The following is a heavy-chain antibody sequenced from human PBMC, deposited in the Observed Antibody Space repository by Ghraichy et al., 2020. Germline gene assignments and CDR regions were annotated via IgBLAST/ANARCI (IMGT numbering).Heavy chain of an antibody. CDR1: GYTFTGYY. CDR3: ARGVVPAAIPWGDYYGMDV. CDR2: INPNSGGT. J-gene: IGHJ6*02. D-gene: IGHD2-2*01. V-gene: IGHV1-2*02. Sequence: ASVKVSCKASGYTFTGYYMHWVRQAPGQGLEWMGWINPNSGGTNYAQKFQGRVTMTRDTSISTAYMELSRLRSDDTAVYYCARGVVPAAIPWGDYYGMDVWGQGTTVTVSS.